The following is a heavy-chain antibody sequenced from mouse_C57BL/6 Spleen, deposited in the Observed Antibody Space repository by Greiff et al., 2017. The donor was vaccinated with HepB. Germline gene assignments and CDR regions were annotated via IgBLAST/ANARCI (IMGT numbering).Heavy chain of an antibody. J-gene: IGHJ2*01. Sequence: QVQLKQPGAELVMPGASVKLSCKASGYTFTSYWMHWVKQRPGQGLEWIGEIDPSDSYTNYNQKFKGKSTLTVDKSSSTAYMQLSSLTSEDSAVYYCARGATTVVADYWGQGTTLTVSS. D-gene: IGHD1-1*01. CDR3: ARGATTVVADY. V-gene: IGHV1-69*01. CDR1: GYTFTSYW. CDR2: IDPSDSYT.